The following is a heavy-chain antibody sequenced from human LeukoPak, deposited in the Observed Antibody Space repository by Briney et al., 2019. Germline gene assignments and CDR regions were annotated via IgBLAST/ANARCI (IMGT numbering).Heavy chain of an antibody. Sequence: GASVKVSCKASGYTFTSYGISWVRQAPGQGLEWMGWISAYNGNTNYAQKLQGRVTMTTDTSTSTAYMELRSLRSDDTAVYYCARSEGMWEQLVTDYWGQGTLVTVYS. J-gene: IGHJ4*02. CDR2: ISAYNGNT. CDR1: GYTFTSYG. D-gene: IGHD1-26*01. V-gene: IGHV1-18*01. CDR3: ARSEGMWEQLVTDY.